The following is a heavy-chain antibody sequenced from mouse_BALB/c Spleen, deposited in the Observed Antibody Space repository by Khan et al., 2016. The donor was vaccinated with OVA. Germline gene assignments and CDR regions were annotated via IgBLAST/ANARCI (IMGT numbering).Heavy chain of an antibody. CDR2: IYPFNDDT. Sequence: VQLKESGPELVKPGASVKMSCKASGYTFTSYVMHWVKQKPGLGLEWIGYIYPFNDDTKYNEKFKDKATLTSDKSSSTAYMELSSLTSEDSAVYYCARVGNYYMSLAYWGQGTLVTVSA. CDR1: GYTFTSYV. D-gene: IGHD1-1*01. V-gene: IGHV1S136*01. CDR3: ARVGNYYMSLAY. J-gene: IGHJ3*01.